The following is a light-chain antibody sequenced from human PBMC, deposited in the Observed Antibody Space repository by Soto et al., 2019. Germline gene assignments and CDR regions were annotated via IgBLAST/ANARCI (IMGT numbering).Light chain of an antibody. J-gene: IGKJ2*01. Sequence: DVQMTQSPSTVSASVGDRVTITCRASQSISSWLAWYQQKPGKAPKLLMFAAANLESGVPSRFRGRGSGTDFTLTISSLQPEDFATYYCQQTHSTIHSFGQGTKVDIK. V-gene: IGKV1-5*01. CDR1: QSISSW. CDR2: AAA. CDR3: QQTHSTIHS.